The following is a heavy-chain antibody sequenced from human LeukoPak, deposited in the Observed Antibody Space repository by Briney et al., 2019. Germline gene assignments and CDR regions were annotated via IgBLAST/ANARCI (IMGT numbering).Heavy chain of an antibody. D-gene: IGHD2-21*01. CDR3: ASIPGLEKISDY. J-gene: IGHJ4*02. V-gene: IGHV3-23*01. CDR1: GFTFSNNA. CDR2: IRSGGTT. Sequence: GGSLRLSCAASGFTFSNNAMTWVRQAPGKGLEWVSTIRSGGTTYYADSVKGRFTISRDNSKNTLYLQMNSLRAEDTAVYYCASIPGLEKISDYWGQGTLVTVSS.